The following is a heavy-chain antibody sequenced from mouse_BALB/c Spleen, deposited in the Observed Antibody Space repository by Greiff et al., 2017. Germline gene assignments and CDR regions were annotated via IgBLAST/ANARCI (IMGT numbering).Heavy chain of an antibody. J-gene: IGHJ3*01. Sequence: VKLVESGPGLVAPSQSLSITCTVSGFSLTSYGVHWVRQPPGKGLEWLGVIWAGGSTNYNSALMSRLSISKDNSKSQVFLKMNSLQTDDTAMYYCASSITTGFAYWGQGTLVTVSA. D-gene: IGHD2-4*01. CDR2: IWAGGST. CDR1: GFSLTSYG. CDR3: ASSITTGFAY. V-gene: IGHV2-9*02.